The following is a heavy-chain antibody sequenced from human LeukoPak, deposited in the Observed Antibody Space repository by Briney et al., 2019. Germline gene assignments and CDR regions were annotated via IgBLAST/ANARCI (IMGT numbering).Heavy chain of an antibody. J-gene: IGHJ4*02. CDR2: ISASSRTT. V-gene: IGHV3-48*04. CDR1: GVIFSSLS. CDR3: ASQSSGSSTRAPDF. D-gene: IGHD1-26*01. Sequence: GGSLRLSCETSGVIFSSLSLNWVRQPPGKGLEWLSYISASSRTTYYADSMKGRFIVSRDNAKNSLFLQMDSLRADDTALYYCASQSSGSSTRAPDFWGQGTVVTVSS.